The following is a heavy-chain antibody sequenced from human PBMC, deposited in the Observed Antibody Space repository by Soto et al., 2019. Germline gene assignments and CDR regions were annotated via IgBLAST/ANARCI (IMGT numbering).Heavy chain of an antibody. Sequence: SVKVSCKASGGTFSRYAISWVLQAPGQGLDWRGWIIPIFGTANYAQKFQGRVTITADESTSTAYMELSSLRSEDTAVYYCARDTLAHVVVVPAAHTGYYYYGMDVWGQGTTVTVSS. V-gene: IGHV1-69*13. D-gene: IGHD2-2*01. J-gene: IGHJ6*02. CDR1: GGTFSRYA. CDR2: IIPIFGTA. CDR3: ARDTLAHVVVVPAAHTGYYYYGMDV.